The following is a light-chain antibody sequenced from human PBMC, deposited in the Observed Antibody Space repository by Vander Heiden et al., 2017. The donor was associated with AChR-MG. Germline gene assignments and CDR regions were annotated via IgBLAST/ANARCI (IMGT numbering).Light chain of an antibody. V-gene: IGLV3-21*04. Sequence: SYVLTQPPSVSVAPGKTARITCGGNNIGSKGVQWNQQKPGQAPVLVIYYDSDRPSGIPERFSGSNSGNTATLTISRVEAGDEADYYCQVWDVSSDHWVFGGGTKLTVL. CDR3: QVWDVSSDHWV. CDR2: YDS. J-gene: IGLJ3*02. CDR1: NIGSKG.